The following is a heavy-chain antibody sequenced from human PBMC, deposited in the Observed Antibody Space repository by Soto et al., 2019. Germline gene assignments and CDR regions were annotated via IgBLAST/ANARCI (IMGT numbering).Heavy chain of an antibody. D-gene: IGHD6-6*01. V-gene: IGHV1-69*14. CDR3: ARQTYFSSSPRCYGMDV. Sequence: QVQLVQSGAEVKKPGSSVKVSCKASGGTFSSYAISWVRQAPGQGREWMGGVIPIFGTANYAQKLQGRVTITADKSTSTAYMELSSLRSDDTAVYYCARQTYFSSSPRCYGMDVWCQGTTVTVSS. CDR2: VIPIFGTA. J-gene: IGHJ6*02. CDR1: GGTFSSYA.